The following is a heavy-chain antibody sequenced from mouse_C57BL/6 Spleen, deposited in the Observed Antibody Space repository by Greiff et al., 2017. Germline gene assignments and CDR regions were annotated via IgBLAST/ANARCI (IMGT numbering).Heavy chain of an antibody. J-gene: IGHJ4*01. CDR3: ARGLYYGSSYGYAMDY. V-gene: IGHV1-7*01. CDR1: GYTFTSYW. D-gene: IGHD1-1*01. Sequence: QVQLQQSGAELAKPGASVTLSCKASGYTFTSYWMHWVKQRPGQGLEWIGYINPSSGYTKYNQKFKDKATLTADKSSSAAYMQLSSLTYEDSAVYYCARGLYYGSSYGYAMDYWGQGTSVTVSS. CDR2: INPSSGYT.